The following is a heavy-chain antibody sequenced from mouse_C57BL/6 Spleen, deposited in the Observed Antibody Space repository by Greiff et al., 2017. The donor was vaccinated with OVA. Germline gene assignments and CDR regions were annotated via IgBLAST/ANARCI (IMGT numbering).Heavy chain of an antibody. Sequence: DVHLVESEGGLVQPGSSMKLSCTASGFTFSDYYMAWVRQVPEKGLEWVANINYDVSSTYYLDSLKSRFIISRDNAKNILYLQMSSLKSEDTATYYCARVYDGYYLFAYWGQGTLVTVSA. CDR2: INYDVSST. CDR1: GFTFSDYY. V-gene: IGHV5-16*01. J-gene: IGHJ3*01. CDR3: ARVYDGYYLFAY. D-gene: IGHD2-3*01.